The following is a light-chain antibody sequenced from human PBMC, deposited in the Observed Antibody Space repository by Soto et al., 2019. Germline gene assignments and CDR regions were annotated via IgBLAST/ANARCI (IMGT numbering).Light chain of an antibody. CDR3: TSYTSSSTPSYV. CDR2: DVS. Sequence: QSVLTQPASVSGSPGQSITISCTGTSSDVGGYNYVSWYQQHPGKAPKLMIYDVSNRPSGVSNRFSGSKSGNTASLTISGLQAEDESYYYCTSYTSSSTPSYVFVTGTK. V-gene: IGLV2-14*01. CDR1: SSDVGGYNY. J-gene: IGLJ1*01.